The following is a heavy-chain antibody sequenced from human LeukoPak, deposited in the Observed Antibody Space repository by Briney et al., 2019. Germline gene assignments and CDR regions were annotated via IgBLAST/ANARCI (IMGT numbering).Heavy chain of an antibody. CDR3: AKSRILRYFDWAGDY. V-gene: IGHV3-23*01. CDR2: ISGSGGST. CDR1: GFTFSSYA. D-gene: IGHD3-9*01. J-gene: IGHJ4*02. Sequence: AASLRPSCAAPGFTFSSYAMSWVRQAPGKGLEWVSAISGSGGSTYYADSVKGRFTISRDNSKNTLYLQMNSLRAEDTAVYYCAKSRILRYFDWAGDYWGQGTLVTVSS.